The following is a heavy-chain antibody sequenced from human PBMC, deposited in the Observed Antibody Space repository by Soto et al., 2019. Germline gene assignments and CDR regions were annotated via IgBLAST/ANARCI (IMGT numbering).Heavy chain of an antibody. J-gene: IGHJ4*02. CDR3: AMIITSGTGFDY. V-gene: IGHV4-4*02. Sequence: QVQLQESGPGLVKPSGTLSLTCAVSGGSISTSNWWSWVLQPPGKGLEWIGEVYHSGSTNYNPSFKSRVSMSVDKSKNQFSLKLNSVTAADTALYYCAMIITSGTGFDYWGEGRLVTVSA. D-gene: IGHD1-1*01. CDR2: VYHSGST. CDR1: GGSISTSNW.